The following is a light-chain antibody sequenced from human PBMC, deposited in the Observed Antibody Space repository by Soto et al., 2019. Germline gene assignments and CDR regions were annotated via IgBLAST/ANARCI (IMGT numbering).Light chain of an antibody. CDR3: QHYNSYSEA. CDR1: QTISSW. J-gene: IGKJ1*01. CDR2: KAS. Sequence: DIPMTQAPSTLSGSVGDRVTITCRASQTISSWLAWYQQKPGKAPKLLIYKASTLKSGVPSRFSGSGSGTEFSLTISRLQPDDFATYYCQHYNSYSEAFGHGTKVELK. V-gene: IGKV1-5*03.